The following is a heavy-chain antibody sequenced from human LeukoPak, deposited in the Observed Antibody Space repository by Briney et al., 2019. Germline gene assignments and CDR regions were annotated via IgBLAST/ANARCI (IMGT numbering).Heavy chain of an antibody. V-gene: IGHV3-66*01. CDR2: VYSGGLT. Sequence: GGSLRLSCAASGFIVSENYMSWVRQAPGKGLEWVSTVYSGGLTFYADPVKGRFTISRDNSKNTLYLQMSSLRAEDTAVYYCVRDRWPGLGDFWGQGTTVTVSS. J-gene: IGHJ6*02. D-gene: IGHD6-19*01. CDR3: VRDRWPGLGDF. CDR1: GFIVSENY.